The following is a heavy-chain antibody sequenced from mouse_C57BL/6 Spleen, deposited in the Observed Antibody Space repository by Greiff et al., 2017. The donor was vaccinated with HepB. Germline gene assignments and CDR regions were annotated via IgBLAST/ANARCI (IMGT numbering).Heavy chain of an antibody. J-gene: IGHJ3*01. Sequence: EVMLVESGGDLVKPGGSLKLSCAASGFTFSSYGMSWVRQTPDKRLEWVATISSGGSYTYYPDSVKGRFTISRDNAKNTLYLQMSSLKSEDTAMYYCARHGSREAWFAYWGQGTLVTVSA. CDR1: GFTFSSYG. D-gene: IGHD1-1*01. V-gene: IGHV5-6*01. CDR3: ARHGSREAWFAY. CDR2: ISSGGSYT.